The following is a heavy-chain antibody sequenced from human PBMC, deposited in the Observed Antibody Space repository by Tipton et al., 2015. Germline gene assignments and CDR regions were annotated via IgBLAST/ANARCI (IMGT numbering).Heavy chain of an antibody. CDR3: ARDLEHGMDV. J-gene: IGHJ6*02. Sequence: GLVKPSETLSLTCSVSSDSISKYYWSWIRQPPGKELEWIGYIQYSGSTNYNPSLKSRVTISVDTSKTQFSLKMSSVTASDTAVYYCARDLEHGMDVWGQGTTVTVSS. CDR2: IQYSGST. D-gene: IGHD5-24*01. CDR1: SDSISKYY. V-gene: IGHV4-59*01.